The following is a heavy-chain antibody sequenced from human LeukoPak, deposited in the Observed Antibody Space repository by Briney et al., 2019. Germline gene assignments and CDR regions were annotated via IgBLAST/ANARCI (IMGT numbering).Heavy chain of an antibody. CDR3: AGARYFGPKNFDY. Sequence: MPSETLSLTCAVYGGSFSGYYWSWIRQPPGKGLEWIGEINHSGSTNYNPSLKSRVTISVDTSKNQFSLKLSSVTAADTAVYYCAGARYFGPKNFDYWGQGTLVTVSS. V-gene: IGHV4-34*01. CDR1: GGSFSGYY. CDR2: INHSGST. J-gene: IGHJ4*02. D-gene: IGHD3-9*01.